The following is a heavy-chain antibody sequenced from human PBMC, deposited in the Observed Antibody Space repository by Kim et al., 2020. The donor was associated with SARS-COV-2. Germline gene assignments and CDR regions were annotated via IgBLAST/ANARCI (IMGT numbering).Heavy chain of an antibody. CDR1: GYTFTGYY. Sequence: ASVKVSCKASGYTFTGYYMHWVRQAPGQGLEWMGWINPNSGGTNYAQKFQGWVTMTRDTSISTAYMELSRLRSDDTAVYYCARDRGYDILTGYYKYYYYYGRDVWGQGTTVTVSS. D-gene: IGHD3-9*01. CDR2: INPNSGGT. CDR3: ARDRGYDILTGYYKYYYYYGRDV. J-gene: IGHJ6*02. V-gene: IGHV1-2*04.